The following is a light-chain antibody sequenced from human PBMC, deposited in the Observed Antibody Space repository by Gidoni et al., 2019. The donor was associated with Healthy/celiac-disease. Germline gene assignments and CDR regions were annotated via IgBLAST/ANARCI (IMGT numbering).Light chain of an antibody. CDR1: QGISSY. Sequence: IQVTQSSSSLSASVGDRVTITCRASQGISSYLAWYQQKPEKAPKLLIYAASTLQSGVPSRFSGSGSGTDFTLTISSLQPEDFATYYCQQLNSYPPVKTFGQGTKLEIK. CDR2: AAS. CDR3: QQLNSYPPVKT. V-gene: IGKV1-9*01. J-gene: IGKJ2*01.